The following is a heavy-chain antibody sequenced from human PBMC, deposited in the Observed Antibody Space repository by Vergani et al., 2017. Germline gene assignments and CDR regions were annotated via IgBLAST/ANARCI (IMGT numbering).Heavy chain of an antibody. V-gene: IGHV1-69*13. J-gene: IGHJ4*02. CDR3: ARGLGFRRLLGGDFDY. CDR2: IIPIFGTA. CDR1: GGTFSSYA. Sequence: QVQLVQSGAEVKKPGSSVKVSCKASGGTFSSYATSWVWQAPGPGREWMGGIIPIFGTANYAQKFQGRVTITADESTSTAYMELGSLRAEDTAVYYCARGLGFRRLLGGDFDYWGQGTLVTVSS. D-gene: IGHD1-14*01.